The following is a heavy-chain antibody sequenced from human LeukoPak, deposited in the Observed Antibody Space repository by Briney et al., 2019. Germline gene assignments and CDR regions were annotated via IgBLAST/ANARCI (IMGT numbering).Heavy chain of an antibody. Sequence: SGTLSLTCTVSGGSISSSSYYWGWIRQPPGKRLEWIGSIYYSGSTYYNPSLKSRVTISLDTSKNQFSLKLSSVTAADTAVYYCARKGGGQLVNTRRWFDPWGQGTLVTVSS. D-gene: IGHD6-6*01. CDR1: GGSISSSSYY. CDR2: IYYSGST. J-gene: IGHJ5*02. CDR3: ARKGGGQLVNTRRWFDP. V-gene: IGHV4-39*07.